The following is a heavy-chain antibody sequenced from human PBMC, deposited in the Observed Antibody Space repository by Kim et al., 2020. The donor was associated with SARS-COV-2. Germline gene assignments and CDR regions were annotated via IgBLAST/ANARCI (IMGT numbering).Heavy chain of an antibody. J-gene: IGHJ4*02. CDR3: ARSFNYDILTGYYTPDY. D-gene: IGHD3-9*01. V-gene: IGHV1-18*01. CDR1: GYTFTSYG. Sequence: ASVKVSCKASGYTFTSYGISWVRQAPGQGLEWMGWISAYNGNTNYAQKLQGRVTMTTDTSTSTAYMELRSLRSDDTAVYYCARSFNYDILTGYYTPDYWGQGTLVTVSS. CDR2: ISAYNGNT.